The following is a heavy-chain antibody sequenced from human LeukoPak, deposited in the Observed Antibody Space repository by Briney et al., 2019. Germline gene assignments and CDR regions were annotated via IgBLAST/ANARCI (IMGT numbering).Heavy chain of an antibody. Sequence: AGGSLRLSCAASGFTFSTYSLKWVRQAPGRGLEWVSSISSSSDYIYYADSVKGRFTISRDNAKNSLYLQMNSLRAEDTAVYYCARSSYDFWSGYYYHYHMDVWGKGTTVTVSS. V-gene: IGHV3-21*01. D-gene: IGHD3-3*01. CDR2: ISSSSDYI. CDR1: GFTFSTYS. J-gene: IGHJ6*03. CDR3: ARSSYDFWSGYYYHYHMDV.